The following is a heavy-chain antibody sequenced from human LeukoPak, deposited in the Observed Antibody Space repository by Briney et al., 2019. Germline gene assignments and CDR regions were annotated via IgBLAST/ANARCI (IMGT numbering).Heavy chain of an antibody. J-gene: IGHJ4*02. D-gene: IGHD5-12*01. CDR3: ARGNMEWLPFDY. Sequence: ASVNVSYRTSGYSFTGYFTHWVRQAPGQGLEWMGWINPNSGGTKYARKFQGRVTMTRDTSISTAYMELSSLRSDDRAVYYCARGNMEWLPFDYWGQGTLVTVSS. V-gene: IGHV1-2*02. CDR2: INPNSGGT. CDR1: GYSFTGYF.